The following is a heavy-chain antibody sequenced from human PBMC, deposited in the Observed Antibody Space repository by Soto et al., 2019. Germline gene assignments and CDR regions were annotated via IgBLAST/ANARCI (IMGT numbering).Heavy chain of an antibody. J-gene: IGHJ1*01. D-gene: IGHD4-17*01. CDR2: IYYSGST. CDR1: GGSISSGDYY. CDR3: ARDALGYGDFSH. Sequence: SETLSLTCTVSGGSISSGDYYWSWIRQPPGKGLEWIGYIYYSGSTYYNPSLKNRLTISVDTSKNQFSLKLSSVTAADTAVYYCARDALGYGDFSHWAQGTLVTVSS. V-gene: IGHV4-30-4*01.